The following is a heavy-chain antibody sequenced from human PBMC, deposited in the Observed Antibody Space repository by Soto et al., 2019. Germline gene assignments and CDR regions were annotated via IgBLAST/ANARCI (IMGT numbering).Heavy chain of an antibody. CDR2: ITGSGDRT. CDR1: EFTFGGYS. Sequence: SGGPPRDPNVASEFTFGGYSRTWFRQAPGKGLEWVSTITGSGDRTHYADSVKGRFTISRDNSKNMLYLQVNSLRAEDTAVYYCAKVGYSYGAPDYWGQGTLVTVSS. V-gene: IGHV3-23*01. CDR3: AKVGYSYGAPDY. J-gene: IGHJ4*02. D-gene: IGHD5-18*01.